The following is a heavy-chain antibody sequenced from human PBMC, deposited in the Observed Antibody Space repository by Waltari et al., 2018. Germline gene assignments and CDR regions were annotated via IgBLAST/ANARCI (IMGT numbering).Heavy chain of an antibody. J-gene: IGHJ5*02. CDR1: GDSMSRSYC. CDR2: VRGDGKA. Sequence: QLQLQESGPGLVKPSGTLSLTCAVSGDSMSRSYCWSWVRQSPQKGLEWIGQVRGDGKANYNPSFASRLTVSLDTSNKRFSLDLNSATPADTAIYYCARDRGRGLHLDTWGPGILVTVS. V-gene: IGHV4-4*02. CDR3: ARDRGRGLHLDT. D-gene: IGHD2-15*01.